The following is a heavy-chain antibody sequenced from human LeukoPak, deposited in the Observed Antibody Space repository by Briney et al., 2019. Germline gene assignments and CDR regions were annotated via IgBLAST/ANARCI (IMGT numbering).Heavy chain of an antibody. CDR3: ARVGALKGAYYFDY. CDR2: INPSGGST. Sequence: ASVKVSCKASGNIFTSYYFHWVRQAPGQGLEWMGIINPSGGSTNYAQTFQGRVTMTRDTSTSTVSMELSSLRSEDTAVYYCARVGALKGAYYFDYWGQGTLVTVSS. V-gene: IGHV1-46*01. D-gene: IGHD1-26*01. CDR1: GNIFTSYY. J-gene: IGHJ4*02.